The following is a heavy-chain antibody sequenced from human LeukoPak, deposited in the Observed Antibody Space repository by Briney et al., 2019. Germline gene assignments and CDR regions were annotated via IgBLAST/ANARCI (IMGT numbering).Heavy chain of an antibody. CDR3: ARDYGGNFGGDAFDV. V-gene: IGHV4-39*02. D-gene: IGHD4-23*01. CDR1: GGSISSSSYY. J-gene: IGHJ3*01. CDR2: IYYSGST. Sequence: TPSETLSLTCTVSGGSISSSSYYWGWIRQPPGNGLEWFGSIYYSGSTYYNPSLKSRVTISVDTSKNQFSLKLSSVTAADTAVYYCARDYGGNFGGDAFDVWGQGTMVTVSS.